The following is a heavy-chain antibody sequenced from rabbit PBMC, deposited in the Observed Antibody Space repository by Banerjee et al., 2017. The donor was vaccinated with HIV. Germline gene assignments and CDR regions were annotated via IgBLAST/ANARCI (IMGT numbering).Heavy chain of an antibody. J-gene: IGHJ4*01. Sequence: QEQLEESGGDLVKPEGSLTLTCTASGFSFSSGYDMCWVRQAPGKGLEWIACIYVGSSGSTWYASWAKGRFTISKASSTTVTLQMTSLTAADTATYLCARDLAGVIGWNFKLWGPGTLVTVS. V-gene: IGHV1S45*01. CDR1: GFSFSSGYD. D-gene: IGHD4-1*01. CDR3: ARDLAGVIGWNFKL. CDR2: IYVGSSGST.